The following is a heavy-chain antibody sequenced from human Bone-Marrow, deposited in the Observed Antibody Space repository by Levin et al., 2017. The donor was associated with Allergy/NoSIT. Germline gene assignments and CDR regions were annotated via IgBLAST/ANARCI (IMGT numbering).Heavy chain of an antibody. V-gene: IGHV3-23*01. CDR1: RFTFNTYA. J-gene: IGHJ6*02. D-gene: IGHD6-13*01. Sequence: GGSLRLSCTYTRFTFNTYAMSWVRQAPGKRLEWVSAISGSAGRTHYADSVKGRLTISRDNSKNTLYLEMSSLRAEDTAVYYCASFAAGSFYYGLDVWGQGTTVTVSS. CDR2: ISGSAGRT. CDR3: ASFAAGSFYYGLDV.